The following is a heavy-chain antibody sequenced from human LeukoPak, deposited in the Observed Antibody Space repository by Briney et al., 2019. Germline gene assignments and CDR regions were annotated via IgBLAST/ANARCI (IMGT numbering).Heavy chain of an antibody. Sequence: ASVKVSCKASGYTFFSYGITWVRQAPGQGLEWMGWITAYNGDANHAQKLQGRVTMTTDTSTSTAYMELRSLRSDDTAVYYCARAYGSGTYHGDYWGQGTLVTVSS. J-gene: IGHJ4*02. CDR2: ITAYNGDA. CDR3: ARAYGSGTYHGDY. D-gene: IGHD3-10*01. CDR1: GYTFFSYG. V-gene: IGHV1-18*01.